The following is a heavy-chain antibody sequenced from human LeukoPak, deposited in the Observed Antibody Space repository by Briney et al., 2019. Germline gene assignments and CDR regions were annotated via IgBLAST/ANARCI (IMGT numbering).Heavy chain of an antibody. J-gene: IGHJ6*02. D-gene: IGHD6-13*01. Sequence: GRSLRLSCAASGFTFSSYGMHWVRLAPGKGLEWVAVISYDGSNKYYADSVKGRFTISRDNSKNTLYLQMNSLRAEDTAVYYCAKELSYSSSWYGVRYYGMDVWGQGTTVTVSS. V-gene: IGHV3-30*18. CDR3: AKELSYSSSWYGVRYYGMDV. CDR1: GFTFSSYG. CDR2: ISYDGSNK.